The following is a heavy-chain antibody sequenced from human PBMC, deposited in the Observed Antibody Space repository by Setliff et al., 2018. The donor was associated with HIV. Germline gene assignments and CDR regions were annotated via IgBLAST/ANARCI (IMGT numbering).Heavy chain of an antibody. Sequence: ASVKVSCKASGYTFTSYAMHWVRQAPGQRLEWMGWINAGNGNTNYAQKFQGRVTITTDESTSTAYMELSSLRSDDTAVYYCATYRYYDSSAYYIDLYYLDYWGQGTLVTVSS. D-gene: IGHD3-22*01. CDR3: ATYRYYDSSAYYIDLYYLDY. J-gene: IGHJ4*02. CDR2: INAGNGNT. V-gene: IGHV1-3*01. CDR1: GYTFTSYA.